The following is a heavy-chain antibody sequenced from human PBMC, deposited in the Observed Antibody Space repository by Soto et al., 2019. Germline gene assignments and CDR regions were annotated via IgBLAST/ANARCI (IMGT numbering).Heavy chain of an antibody. CDR1: GYTFTTYD. D-gene: IGHD6-25*01. CDR3: ARRKERSGPHYFDY. J-gene: IGHJ4*02. Sequence: QVQLVQSGAEVKEPGASVKVSCKASGYTFTTYDISWVRQATGQGLEWMGWMNPYSGNTGYAQKFQGRVTVTRNTAIITVYMELSGLRPYDTAVYYCARRKERSGPHYFDYWGQGSQVTVSS. CDR2: MNPYSGNT. V-gene: IGHV1-8*01.